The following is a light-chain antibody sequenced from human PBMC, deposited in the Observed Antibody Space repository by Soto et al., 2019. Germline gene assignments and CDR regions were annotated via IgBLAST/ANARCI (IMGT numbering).Light chain of an antibody. Sequence: QSALTQPASVSGSPGQSITISCTGTSSDVGSYNFVSWYQQHPGKAPKLMIYEGSKRPSGVSNRFSGSKSGNTASLTISGLQAEDEADYYCCSYAGSSPGVFGGGTKLTVL. V-gene: IGLV2-23*01. CDR1: SSDVGSYNF. CDR2: EGS. CDR3: CSYAGSSPGV. J-gene: IGLJ3*02.